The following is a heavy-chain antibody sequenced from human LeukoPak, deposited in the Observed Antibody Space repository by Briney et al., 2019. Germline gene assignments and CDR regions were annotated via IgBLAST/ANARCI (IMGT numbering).Heavy chain of an antibody. D-gene: IGHD2/OR15-2a*01. V-gene: IGHV3-7*01. Sequence: PGGSLRLSCVASGFTFTNYWMSWVRQAPGKGLEWVANIKQDGSAKYYVDSVKGRFTISRDNAKNSLYLQMNSLRAEDTAVYYCARRLSPYNWFDPWGQGTLVTVSS. CDR3: ARRLSPYNWFDP. CDR2: IKQDGSAK. J-gene: IGHJ5*02. CDR1: GFTFTNYW.